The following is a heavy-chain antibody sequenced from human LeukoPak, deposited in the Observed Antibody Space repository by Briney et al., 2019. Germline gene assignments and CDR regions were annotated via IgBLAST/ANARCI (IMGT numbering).Heavy chain of an antibody. Sequence: ASVKVSXKASGYTFTGYYMHWVRQAPGQGLEWMGRINPNSGGTNYAQKFQGRVTMTRDTSISTAYMELSRLRSDDTAVYYCAREGAYYYDSSGYLHFGYWGQGTLVTVSS. J-gene: IGHJ4*02. CDR3: AREGAYYYDSSGYLHFGY. D-gene: IGHD3-22*01. CDR1: GYTFTGYY. V-gene: IGHV1-2*06. CDR2: INPNSGGT.